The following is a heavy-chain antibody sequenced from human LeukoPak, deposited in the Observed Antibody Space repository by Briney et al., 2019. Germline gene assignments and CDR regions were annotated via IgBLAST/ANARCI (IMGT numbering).Heavy chain of an antibody. CDR3: ARDLGRYDWYFAL. CDR1: GGSISSYY. CDR2: IYYSGST. Sequence: SETLSLTCTVSGGSISSYYWSWIRQPPGKGLEWIGYIYYSGSTNYNPSLKSRVTISVDTSKNQFSLKLSSVTAADTAVYYCARDLGRYDWYFALWGRGTLVTVSS. D-gene: IGHD3-16*01. J-gene: IGHJ2*01. V-gene: IGHV4-59*01.